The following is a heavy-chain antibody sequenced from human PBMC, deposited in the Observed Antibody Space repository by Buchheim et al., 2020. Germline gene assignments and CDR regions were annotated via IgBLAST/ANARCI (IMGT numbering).Heavy chain of an antibody. CDR1: GGSISGSSYY. CDR2: IYYSGST. CDR3: ARRRTSIAARGAALDAFDI. D-gene: IGHD6-6*01. Sequence: QLQLQESGPGLVKPSETLSLTCTVSGGSISGSSYYWGWIRQPPGKGLEWIGSIYYSGSTYYNPSLKSRVTISVDPSKTQFSRKLSSVTAADTAVYYCARRRTSIAARGAALDAFDIWGQGT. J-gene: IGHJ3*02. V-gene: IGHV4-39*07.